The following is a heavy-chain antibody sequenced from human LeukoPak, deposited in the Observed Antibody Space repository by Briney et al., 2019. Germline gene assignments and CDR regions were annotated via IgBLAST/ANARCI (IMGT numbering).Heavy chain of an antibody. CDR2: ISSSGSTI. J-gene: IGHJ4*02. CDR1: GFTFSDYY. V-gene: IGHV3-11*01. Sequence: GGSLRLSCAASGFTFSDYYMSWIRQAPGKGLEWVSYISSSGSTIYYADSVKGRFTISRDNAKNSLYLQMNSLRAEDTAVYYCARESRTLWFGELLRGTFDYWGQGTLVTVSS. D-gene: IGHD3-10*01. CDR3: ARESRTLWFGELLRGTFDY.